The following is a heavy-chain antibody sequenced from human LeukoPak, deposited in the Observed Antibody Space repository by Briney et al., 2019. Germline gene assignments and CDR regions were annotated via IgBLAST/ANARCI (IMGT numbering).Heavy chain of an antibody. D-gene: IGHD5-24*01. J-gene: IGHJ3*02. CDR3: ARDEGDGYNEDAFDI. V-gene: IGHV4-4*02. Sequence: SGTLSLTCAVSGGSISSSNWWSWVRQPPGKGLEWIGEIYHSGSTNYNPSLKSRVTISVDKSKNQFSLKLSSVTAADTAVYYCARDEGDGYNEDAFDIWGQGTMVTVSS. CDR2: IYHSGST. CDR1: GGSISSSNW.